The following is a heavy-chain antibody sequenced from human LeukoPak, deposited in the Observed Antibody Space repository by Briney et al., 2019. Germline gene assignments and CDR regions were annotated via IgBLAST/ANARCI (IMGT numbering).Heavy chain of an antibody. Sequence: GGSLRLSCAASGFTFSSHAMSWVRQAPGKGLEWVSVIYTAGSTYYADSVKGRFTISRDNSKNTLYLQMNSLRAEDTAVYYCAREGPDCGGDCYYDYWGQGTLVTVSS. CDR1: GFTFSSHA. CDR3: AREGPDCGGDCYYDY. CDR2: IYTAGST. V-gene: IGHV3-53*01. D-gene: IGHD2-21*01. J-gene: IGHJ4*02.